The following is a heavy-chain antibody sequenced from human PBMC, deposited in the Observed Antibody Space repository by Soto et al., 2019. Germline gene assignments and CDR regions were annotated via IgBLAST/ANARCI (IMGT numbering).Heavy chain of an antibody. J-gene: IGHJ4*02. CDR1: GYTFTSYG. CDR2: ISAYNGNT. D-gene: IGHD3-10*01. V-gene: IGHV1-18*01. Sequence: ASVKVSCKASGYTFTSYGISWVRQAPGQGLEWMGWISAYNGNTNYAQKLQGRVTMTTDTSTSTAYMELRSLRSDDTAVCYCARAPRTMVRGVIILEAHYWGQGTLVTVSS. CDR3: ARAPRTMVRGVIILEAHY.